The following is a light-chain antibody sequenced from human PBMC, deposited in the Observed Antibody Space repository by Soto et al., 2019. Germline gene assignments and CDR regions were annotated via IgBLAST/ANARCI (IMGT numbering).Light chain of an antibody. CDR3: EVWASSSAPYV. V-gene: IGLV3-21*02. Sequence: SYELTQPPSGSVAPGQTARITCGGNNIGSKSVHWYQQKPGQAPVLVVYDDSDRPSGIPERVSGANSGNKATLTISRVEAGDEAEYSCEVWASSSAPYVFGTGAQVTV. CDR1: NIGSKS. J-gene: IGLJ1*01. CDR2: DDS.